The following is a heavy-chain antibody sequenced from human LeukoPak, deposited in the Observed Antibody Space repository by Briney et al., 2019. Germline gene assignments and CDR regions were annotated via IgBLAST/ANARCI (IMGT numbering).Heavy chain of an antibody. CDR2: IYYSGST. CDR3: ARFRGRIRYFGGFDY. V-gene: IGHV4-59*01. Sequence: SETLSLTCTVSGGSISSYYWNWIRQPPGKGLEWIGYIYYSGSTNYNPSLKSRVTISVDTSKNQFSLKLSSVTAADTAVYYCARFRGRIRYFGGFDYWGQGTLVTVSS. J-gene: IGHJ4*02. CDR1: GGSISSYY. D-gene: IGHD3-9*01.